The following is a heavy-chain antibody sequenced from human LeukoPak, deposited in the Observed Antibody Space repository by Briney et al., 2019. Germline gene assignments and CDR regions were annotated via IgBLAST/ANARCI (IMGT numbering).Heavy chain of an antibody. J-gene: IGHJ4*02. CDR3: ARRSPKID. CDR1: GFTFSSYA. D-gene: IGHD2-21*01. Sequence: GGSLRLSCAGSGFTFSSYAMSWIRQAPEKGLEWISGISGSGEYTYFADSVKGRFAISRDNYKNILYLQMNSLRVDDTAVYYCARRSPKIDWGQGTLVTVSS. V-gene: IGHV3-23*01. CDR2: ISGSGEYT.